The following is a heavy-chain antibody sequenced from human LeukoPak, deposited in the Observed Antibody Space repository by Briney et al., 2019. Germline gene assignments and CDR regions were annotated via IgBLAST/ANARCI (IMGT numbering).Heavy chain of an antibody. J-gene: IGHJ6*01. CDR2: NS. D-gene: IGHD1-26*01. CDR3: VSSYSTAAQNIDFYY. V-gene: IGHV4-39*03. CDR1: GASISSSTYY. Sequence: SETLSLTCTVSGASISSSTYYWGWIRPPPGKGLVWIWSNSYYNPSLKGRVTISLDTSKNQFSLKLCSLTAGDTAEDYFVSSYSTAAQNIDFYY.